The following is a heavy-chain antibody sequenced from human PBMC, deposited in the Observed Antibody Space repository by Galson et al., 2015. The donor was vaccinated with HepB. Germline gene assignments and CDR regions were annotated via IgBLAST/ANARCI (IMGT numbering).Heavy chain of an antibody. CDR2: IYWDDDK. V-gene: IGHV2-5*02. CDR1: GFSLSISGVG. D-gene: IGHD6-19*01. Sequence: PALVKPTQTLTLTCTFSGFSLSISGVGVGWIRQPPGKALEWLALIYWDDDKRYSPSLKSRLTITKDTSKNQVVLTMTNMDPVDTATYYCAHRSFGGDSSGWYMYFDYWGQGTLVTVSS. CDR3: AHRSFGGDSSGWYMYFDY. J-gene: IGHJ4*02.